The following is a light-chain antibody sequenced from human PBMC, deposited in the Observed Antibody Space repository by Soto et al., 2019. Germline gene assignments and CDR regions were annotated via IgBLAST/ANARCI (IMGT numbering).Light chain of an antibody. J-gene: IGKJ2*01. Sequence: IHMTQSPSSLSASVGDRITVTCRASQRITTYVNWYQLKPGEAPKLLISTSGTLQRGVPSRFSGSGSGTDFTHTISGLQPADFASYFCQQTYSTPYTFGQGTRLEIK. CDR3: QQTYSTPYT. CDR2: TSG. CDR1: QRITTY. V-gene: IGKV1-39*01.